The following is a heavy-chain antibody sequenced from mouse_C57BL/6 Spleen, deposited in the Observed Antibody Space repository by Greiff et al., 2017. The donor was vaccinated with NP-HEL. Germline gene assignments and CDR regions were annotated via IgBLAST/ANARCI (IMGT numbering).Heavy chain of an antibody. V-gene: IGHV5-17*01. D-gene: IGHD4-1*02. Sequence: DVMLVESGGGLVKPGGSLKLSCAASGFTFSDYGMHWVRQAPEKGLEWVAYISSGSSTIYYADTVKGRFTISRDNAKNTLFLQMTSLRSEDTAMYYCARSTGFLLSMDYWGQGTSVTVSS. CDR1: GFTFSDYG. CDR3: ARSTGFLLSMDY. J-gene: IGHJ4*01. CDR2: ISSGSSTI.